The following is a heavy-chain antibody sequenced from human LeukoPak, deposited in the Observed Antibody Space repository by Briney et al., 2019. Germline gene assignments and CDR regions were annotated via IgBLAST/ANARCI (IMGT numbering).Heavy chain of an antibody. V-gene: IGHV3-30*02. CDR1: GFTFSSYG. J-gene: IGHJ4*02. D-gene: IGHD2-2*01. Sequence: GGSLRLSCAASGFTFSSYGMHWVRQAPGKGLEGVAFIRYDGSNKYYADSVKGRFTISRDNSKNTLYLQMNSLRAKDTAVYYCAKSLYRYCSSTSCSPFDYWGQGTLVTVSS. CDR3: AKSLYRYCSSTSCSPFDY. CDR2: IRYDGSNK.